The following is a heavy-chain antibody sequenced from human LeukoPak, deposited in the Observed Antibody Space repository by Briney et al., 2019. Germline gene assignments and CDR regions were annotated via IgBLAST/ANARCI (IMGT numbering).Heavy chain of an antibody. CDR1: GGSISSSSYY. V-gene: IGHV4-39*01. J-gene: IGHJ4*02. CDR3: ARRNYYDSSGYFDY. Sequence: SETLSLTCTVSGGSISSSSYYWGWIRQPPGKGLEWIGSIYYSGSTYYNPSLKSRVTISVDTSKNQFSLKLSSVTATDTAVYYCARRNYYDSSGYFDYWGQGTLVTVSS. D-gene: IGHD3-22*01. CDR2: IYYSGST.